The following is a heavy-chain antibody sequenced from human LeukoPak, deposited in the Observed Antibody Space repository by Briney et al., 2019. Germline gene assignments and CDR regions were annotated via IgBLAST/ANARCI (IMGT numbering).Heavy chain of an antibody. D-gene: IGHD6-13*01. CDR3: ARVSSSWYQDWYFDL. CDR1: GGFISSHY. J-gene: IGHJ2*01. V-gene: IGHV4-59*11. Sequence: SETLSLTCTVSGGFISSHYWSWVRQAPGKGLEWIGYIFDSRTTNYNPSLKSRVTMSVDTSKNQFSLKLSSVTAADTAVYYCARVSSSWYQDWYFDLWGRGTLVTVSS. CDR2: IFDSRTT.